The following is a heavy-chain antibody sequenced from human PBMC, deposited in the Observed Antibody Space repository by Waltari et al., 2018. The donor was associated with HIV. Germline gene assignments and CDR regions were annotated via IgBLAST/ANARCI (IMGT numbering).Heavy chain of an antibody. Sequence: QVQLVQSGAEVMKPGASVTVSCKVSGYTLTELSLHCVRQAPGQGLEWMGGFDPEDGETIYAQKVQGRVTMTEDTSTDTAYMELSSLRSEDTAVYYCATASFYYYGSGSYYRYFDYWGQGTLVTVSS. CDR1: GYTLTELS. D-gene: IGHD3-10*01. CDR2: FDPEDGET. CDR3: ATASFYYYGSGSYYRYFDY. V-gene: IGHV1-24*01. J-gene: IGHJ4*02.